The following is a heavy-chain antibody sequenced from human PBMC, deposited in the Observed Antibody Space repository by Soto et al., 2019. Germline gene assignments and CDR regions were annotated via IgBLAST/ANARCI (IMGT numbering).Heavy chain of an antibody. CDR3: ARAAGITDNWFDP. CDR1: GYTFTSYA. V-gene: IGHV1-3*01. D-gene: IGHD1-20*01. Sequence: GASVKVSCTASGYTFTSYAMHWVRQAPGQRLESMKWINAGNNNTKYSQKIQGRVTITRDTYTSRAYMVLSSLRSGDMAVYYCARAAGITDNWFDPWGQGTPVTVSS. J-gene: IGHJ5*01. CDR2: INAGNNNT.